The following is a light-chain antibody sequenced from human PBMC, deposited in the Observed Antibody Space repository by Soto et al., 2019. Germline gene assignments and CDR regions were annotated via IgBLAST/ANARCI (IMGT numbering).Light chain of an antibody. V-gene: IGKV3-20*01. CDR1: QSVSSNY. J-gene: IGKJ1*01. Sequence: EIVLTQFPDTLSLSPGERATLSCRASQSVSSNYLAWYQQKPGQSPSLLIYGASRRATGTPDRFSGSGSGTDFTLTISRLEPEDFAVYYCHQYATLPPRTFGQGTKVEIK. CDR2: GAS. CDR3: HQYATLPPRT.